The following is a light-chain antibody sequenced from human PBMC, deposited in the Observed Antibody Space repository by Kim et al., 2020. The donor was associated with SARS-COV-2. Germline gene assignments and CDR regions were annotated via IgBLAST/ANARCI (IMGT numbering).Light chain of an antibody. CDR3: QQYFSYPRT. CDR2: GAS. J-gene: IGKJ4*01. Sequence: ASVGDTHNIICRASQRVATWLALYKHRPRKGRKLLVSGASTIQNGFPSRFSGSGSETEFTLTITSLQPDDCATYFCQQYFSYPRTFGGGTKVDIK. V-gene: IGKV1-5*03. CDR1: QRVATW.